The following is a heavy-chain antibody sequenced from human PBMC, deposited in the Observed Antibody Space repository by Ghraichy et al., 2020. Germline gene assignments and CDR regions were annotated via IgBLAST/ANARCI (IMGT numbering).Heavy chain of an antibody. Sequence: GSLRLSCVASGFTFSTCAMSWVRQAPGKGLEWVSGISGRGGSTYYADSVKGRFTISRDNSKNILYLQMNSLRAEDTAVYYCAKEDGYNAPFDYWGQGTLVTVSS. V-gene: IGHV3-23*01. J-gene: IGHJ4*02. CDR2: ISGRGGST. CDR3: AKEDGYNAPFDY. CDR1: GFTFSTCA. D-gene: IGHD5-24*01.